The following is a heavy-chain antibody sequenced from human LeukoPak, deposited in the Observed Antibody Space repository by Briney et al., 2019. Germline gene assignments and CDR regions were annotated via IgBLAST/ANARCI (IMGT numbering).Heavy chain of an antibody. CDR1: GFTFRNYA. D-gene: IGHD3-22*01. V-gene: IGHV3-30*04. J-gene: IGHJ4*02. Sequence: GGSLSLSCAASGFTFRNYAMHWVRQAPGKGLEWVAVISNDGSNKYYADSVKGRFTISRDNSKNTLYLQMNSLRTEDTAVYYCARDTPPPYYYDSSGYYGRFNYWGQGTLVTVSS. CDR2: ISNDGSNK. CDR3: ARDTPPPYYYDSSGYYGRFNY.